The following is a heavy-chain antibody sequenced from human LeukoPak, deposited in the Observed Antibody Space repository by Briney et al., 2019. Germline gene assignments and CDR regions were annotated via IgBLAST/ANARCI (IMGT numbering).Heavy chain of an antibody. V-gene: IGHV4-38-2*02. D-gene: IGHD3/OR15-3a*01. Sequence: SETLSLTCTVSGYSITNDNYWVWIRQSPGKGLEWIGSIYHSGTAYYNPSLKSRVTISVDTSKNQFSLELSSETATDTAVYYCVKEVARRTGGFDPWGQGTLVTVSS. J-gene: IGHJ5*02. CDR2: IYHSGTA. CDR3: VKEVARRTGGFDP. CDR1: GYSITNDNY.